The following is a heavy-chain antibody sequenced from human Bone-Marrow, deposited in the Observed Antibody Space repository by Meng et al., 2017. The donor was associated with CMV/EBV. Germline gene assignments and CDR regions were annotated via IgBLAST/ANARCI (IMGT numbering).Heavy chain of an antibody. CDR2: IYYSGST. J-gene: IGHJ4*02. Sequence: SETLSLTCTVSGGSISSYYWSWIRQPPGKGLEWIGYIYYSGSTNYNPSLKSRVTISVDTSKNQFSLKLSSVTAADTAVYYCARGNVLRFLEWLPSLDYWGQGTLVNGAS. V-gene: IGHV4-59*01. CDR3: ARGNVLRFLEWLPSLDY. CDR1: GGSISSYY. D-gene: IGHD3-3*01.